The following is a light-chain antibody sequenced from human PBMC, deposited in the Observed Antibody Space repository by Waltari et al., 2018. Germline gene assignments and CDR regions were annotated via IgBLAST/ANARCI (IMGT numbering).Light chain of an antibody. CDR1: QYIPKRY. CDR2: GAS. J-gene: IGKJ2*01. V-gene: IGKV3-20*01. CDR3: QQYGSSVMYT. Sequence: VMLTQSPGTLSLSPGERATVSCRASQYIPKRYVAWYQQKPGQAPRLLIYGASSRAAGIPDRFSGSGSGTDFTLTISRLEPEDFAVYYCQQYGSSVMYTFGQGTKLEMK.